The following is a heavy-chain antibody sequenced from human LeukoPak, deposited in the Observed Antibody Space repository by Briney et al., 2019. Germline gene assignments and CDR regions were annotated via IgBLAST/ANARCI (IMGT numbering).Heavy chain of an antibody. V-gene: IGHV3-21*01. CDR2: ISSSSSYI. J-gene: IGHJ4*02. CDR1: GFTFSSYS. CDR3: ARALVDTAMEHFDY. D-gene: IGHD5-18*01. Sequence: GGSLRLSCTASGFTFSSYSMNWVRQAPGKGLEWVSSISSSSSYIYYADSVKGRFTISRDNAKNSLYLQMNGLRAEDTAVYYCARALVDTAMEHFDYWGQGTLVTVSS.